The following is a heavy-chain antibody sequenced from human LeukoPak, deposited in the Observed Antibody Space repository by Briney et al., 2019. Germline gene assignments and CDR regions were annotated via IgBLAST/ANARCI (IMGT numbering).Heavy chain of an antibody. CDR2: ISYDGRNI. Sequence: GRSLRLSCAPSGFTFSSYGMHWVRQAPGKGLEWVTVISYDGRNIYYADSVKGRFTISRDNSKNALYLQMNSLRAEDTAVYYCAKAFGYCSGGSCYYYYYGMDVWGKGTTVTVSS. J-gene: IGHJ6*04. CDR3: AKAFGYCSGGSCYYYYYGMDV. V-gene: IGHV3-30*18. D-gene: IGHD2-15*01. CDR1: GFTFSSYG.